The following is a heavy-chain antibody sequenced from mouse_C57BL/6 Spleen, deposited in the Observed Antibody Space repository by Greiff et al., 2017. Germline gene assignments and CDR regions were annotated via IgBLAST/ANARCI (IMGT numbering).Heavy chain of an antibody. Sequence: QVQLQQPGAELVRPGTSVKLSCKASGYTFTSYWMHWVKQRPGQGLEWIGVIDPSASYTNYNQKFKGKATLTVDTSSSTAYMQLSSLTSEDSAVYYCAREGGYWGQGTTLTVSS. J-gene: IGHJ2*01. V-gene: IGHV1-59*01. CDR1: GYTFTSYW. CDR3: AREGGY. CDR2: IDPSASYT.